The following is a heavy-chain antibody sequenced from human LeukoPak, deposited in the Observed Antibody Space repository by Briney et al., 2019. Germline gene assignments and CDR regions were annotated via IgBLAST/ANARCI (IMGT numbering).Heavy chain of an antibody. Sequence: GASVKVSCKASGGTFSSYAISWVRQAPGQGLEWMGGIIPIFGTANYAQKFQGRVTITADESTSTAYMELSSLRSEDTAVYYCARAKYYDFWGTVKVNWLDPWGQGTLVTVSS. CDR2: IIPIFGTA. CDR3: ARAKYYDFWGTVKVNWLDP. J-gene: IGHJ5*02. D-gene: IGHD3-3*01. CDR1: GGTFSSYA. V-gene: IGHV1-69*13.